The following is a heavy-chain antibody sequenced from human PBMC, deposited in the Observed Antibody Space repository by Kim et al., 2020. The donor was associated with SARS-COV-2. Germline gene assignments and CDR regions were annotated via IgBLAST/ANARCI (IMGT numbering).Heavy chain of an antibody. CDR3: ARSAHVWSGHYLDL. V-gene: IGHV1-2*02. D-gene: IGHD3-3*01. Sequence: ASVKVSCKASGYTFTDYYIHWVRQAPGQWLEWMGWINPYSGDTNYAQKFQGRVTMTRDTSISTPYVELTSLRSDDTAVYYCARSAHVWSGHYLDLWGQGTLITVSP. J-gene: IGHJ5*02. CDR2: INPYSGDT. CDR1: GYTFTDYY.